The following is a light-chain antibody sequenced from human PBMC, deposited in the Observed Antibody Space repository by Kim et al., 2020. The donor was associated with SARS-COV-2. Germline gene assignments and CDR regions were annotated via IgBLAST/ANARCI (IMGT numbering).Light chain of an antibody. CDR2: QDS. Sequence: VSPGQTASITCSGDKLGDKYACWYQQKPGQSPVLVIYQDSKWPSGIPERFSGSNAGNTATLTISGTQAMDEADYYCQAWDSSTVVFGGGTQLTVL. J-gene: IGLJ2*01. CDR3: QAWDSSTVV. CDR1: KLGDKY. V-gene: IGLV3-1*01.